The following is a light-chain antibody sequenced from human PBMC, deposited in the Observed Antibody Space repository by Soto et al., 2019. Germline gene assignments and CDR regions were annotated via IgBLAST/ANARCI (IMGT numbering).Light chain of an antibody. CDR2: GAS. Sequence: IVMTQSPATLSVSPGERATLSCRASQSVSSNLDWYQQKPGQALRLLIYGASTRATDIPARFSGSGSGTEFTLTISSLQSEDFVIYSCQHYNNWPPAITFGQGTRLEIK. CDR1: QSVSSN. CDR3: QHYNNWPPAIT. J-gene: IGKJ5*01. V-gene: IGKV3-15*01.